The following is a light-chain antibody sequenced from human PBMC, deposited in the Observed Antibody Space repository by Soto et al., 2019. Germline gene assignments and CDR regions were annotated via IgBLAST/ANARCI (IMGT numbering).Light chain of an antibody. CDR2: EGS. J-gene: IGLJ2*01. CDR1: SSDVGNYNL. V-gene: IGLV2-23*01. CDR3: SSYAGSHVV. Sequence: QSALTQPASVSGSPGQSITISCTGTSSDVGNYNLVSWYQQHPGKAPKVMIYEGSKRPSGVSNRFSGSKSGNTASLTIFGLQAEDEADYHCSSYAGSHVVFGGGTKLTVL.